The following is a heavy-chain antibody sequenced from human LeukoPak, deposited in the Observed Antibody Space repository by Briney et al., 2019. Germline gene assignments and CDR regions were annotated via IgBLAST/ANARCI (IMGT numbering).Heavy chain of an antibody. D-gene: IGHD2-2*01. CDR1: GGSISSYS. V-gene: IGHV4-59*01. CDR2: IYYTGST. CDR3: ARGDPGYCSSTSCYLHYYGMDV. J-gene: IGHJ6*02. Sequence: TSETLSLICTVSGGSISSYSWSWLRQPPGKGLEWIGYIYYTGSTNYNPSLKSRVTISVDTSKSQFSLKLRSVTAADTAVYYCARGDPGYCSSTSCYLHYYGMDVWGQGTTVTVSS.